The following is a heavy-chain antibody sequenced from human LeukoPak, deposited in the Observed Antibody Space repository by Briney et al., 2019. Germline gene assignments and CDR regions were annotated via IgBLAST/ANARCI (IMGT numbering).Heavy chain of an antibody. V-gene: IGHV1-69*05. Sequence: SVKVSCKASGGTFSSYAISWVRQAPGQGLEWMGGTIPIFGTANYAQKFQGRVTITRNTSISTAYMELSSLRSEDTAVYYCARGNIVGAVFDYWGQGTLVTVSS. D-gene: IGHD1-26*01. CDR2: TIPIFGTA. CDR3: ARGNIVGAVFDY. CDR1: GGTFSSYA. J-gene: IGHJ4*02.